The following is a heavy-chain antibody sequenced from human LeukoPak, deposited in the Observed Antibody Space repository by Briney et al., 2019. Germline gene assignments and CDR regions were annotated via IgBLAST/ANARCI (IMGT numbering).Heavy chain of an antibody. CDR1: GFTFSSYE. Sequence: PGGSLRLSCVASGFTFSSYEMNWVRQAPGKGLEWVSYISSSGSTRHYADSVKGRFTISRDNAKNSLYLEMNSLRAEDTAVYYCARGNGGPLDYWGQETLVTVSS. CDR2: ISSSGSTR. D-gene: IGHD2-8*01. J-gene: IGHJ4*02. V-gene: IGHV3-48*03. CDR3: ARGNGGPLDY.